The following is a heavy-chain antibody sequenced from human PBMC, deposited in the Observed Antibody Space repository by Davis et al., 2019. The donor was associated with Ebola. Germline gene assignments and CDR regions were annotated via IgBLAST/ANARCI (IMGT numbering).Heavy chain of an antibody. J-gene: IGHJ5*02. CDR1: GGSFSGYY. Sequence: GSLRLSCAVYGGSFSGYYWSWIRQPPGKGLEWIGEINHSGSTNYNPSLKSRVTISVDTSKNQFSLKLSSVTAADTAVYYCARGTYYYDSSGYWHWFDPWGQGTLVTVSS. D-gene: IGHD3-22*01. CDR2: INHSGST. CDR3: ARGTYYYDSSGYWHWFDP. V-gene: IGHV4-34*01.